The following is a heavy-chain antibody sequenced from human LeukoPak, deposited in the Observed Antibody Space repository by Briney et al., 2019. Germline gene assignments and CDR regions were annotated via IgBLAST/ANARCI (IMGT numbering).Heavy chain of an antibody. Sequence: GGSLRLSCAASGFTFSSYAMSWVRQAPGKGLEWVGRIKSETDGGTTDYAAPVKGTFTISRDDSENTLYLQMNSLKTEDTAVYYCTRRSSAAGRQYFDYWGQGTLVTVSS. D-gene: IGHD6-13*01. CDR3: TRRSSAAGRQYFDY. J-gene: IGHJ4*02. V-gene: IGHV3-15*01. CDR2: IKSETDGGTT. CDR1: GFTFSSYA.